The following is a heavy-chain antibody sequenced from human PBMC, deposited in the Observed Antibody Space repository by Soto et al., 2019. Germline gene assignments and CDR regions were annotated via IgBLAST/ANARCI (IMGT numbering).Heavy chain of an antibody. CDR1: GFTFSSYG. V-gene: IGHV3-30*03. CDR3: ATTSAIEAHYFDY. Sequence: QVQLVESGGGVVQPGRSLRLSCAASGFTFSSYGMHWVRQAPGKGLEWVAVISYDGSNKYYADSVKGRFTISRDNSKNTLYLQMISLRAEDSSAHYCATTSAIEAHYFDYWGQGTLVTVSS. D-gene: IGHD6-6*01. CDR2: ISYDGSNK. J-gene: IGHJ4*02.